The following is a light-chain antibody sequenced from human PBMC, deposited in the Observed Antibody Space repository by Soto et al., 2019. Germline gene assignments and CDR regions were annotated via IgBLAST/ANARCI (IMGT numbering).Light chain of an antibody. Sequence: SYELTQPPSVSVAPGKTARITCGGNNIGSKSVHWYQQKPGQAPVLVIYCDSDRPSGIPERFSGSNSGNTATLTISRVEAGDEADYYCQVWDSSSDRVVFGGGTKLTVL. CDR3: QVWDSSSDRVV. V-gene: IGLV3-21*04. J-gene: IGLJ2*01. CDR1: NIGSKS. CDR2: CDS.